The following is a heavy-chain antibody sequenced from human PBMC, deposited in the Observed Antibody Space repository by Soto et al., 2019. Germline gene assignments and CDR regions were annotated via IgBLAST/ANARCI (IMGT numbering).Heavy chain of an antibody. CDR3: ARDRDRGDYYNYYMDV. D-gene: IGHD3-10*01. Sequence: QVHLVQSGAEVKKPGASVKISCEASGYPFSDYAIHWVRQAPGQRLEWMGRINAGNGNTEYSQPFQGRLTITRDSSARTAFMELGSLTSDDSAVYFCARDRDRGDYYNYYMDVWGRGTRVIVSS. CDR2: INAGNGNT. J-gene: IGHJ6*03. V-gene: IGHV1-3*01. CDR1: GYPFSDYA.